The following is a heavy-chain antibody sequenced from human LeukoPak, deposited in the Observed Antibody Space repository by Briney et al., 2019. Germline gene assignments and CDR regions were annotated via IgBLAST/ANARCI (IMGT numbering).Heavy chain of an antibody. CDR3: ARGCSGGSCYTPLWFDP. V-gene: IGHV3-11*01. D-gene: IGHD2-15*01. CDR1: GFTFSDYY. CDR2: ISSSGSTI. Sequence: GGSQRLSCAASGFTFSDYYMSWIRQAPGKGLEWVSYISSSGSTIYYADSVKGRFTISRDNAKNSLYLQMNSLRAEDTAVYYCARGCSGGSCYTPLWFDPWGQGTLVTVSS. J-gene: IGHJ5*02.